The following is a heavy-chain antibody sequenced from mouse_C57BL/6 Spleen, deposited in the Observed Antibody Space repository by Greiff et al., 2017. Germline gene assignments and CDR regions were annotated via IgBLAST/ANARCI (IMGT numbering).Heavy chain of an antibody. CDR1: GYTFTSYG. Sequence: VQLQQSGAELARPGASVKLSCKASGYTFTSYGISWVKQRTGQGLEWIGEIYPRSGNTYYNEKFKGKATLTADKSSSTAYMELRSLTSEDSAVYFSARITGSYYFDYWGQGTTLTVAS. J-gene: IGHJ2*01. CDR3: ARITGSYYFDY. D-gene: IGHD4-1*01. CDR2: IYPRSGNT. V-gene: IGHV1-81*01.